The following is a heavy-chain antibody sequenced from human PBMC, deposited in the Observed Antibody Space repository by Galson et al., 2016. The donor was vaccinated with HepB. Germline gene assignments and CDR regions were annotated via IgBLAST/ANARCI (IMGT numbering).Heavy chain of an antibody. CDR2: IWHDGSNK. V-gene: IGHV3-33*01. Sequence: RLXXXASXXXFSTYXXXWVRXAPGKGLEXXXLIWHDGSNKYYADSVKGRFTISRDNPKNTLYLQMNSLKVEDTAVYYCAREMHVAXAAAFDXWGRGALV. D-gene: IGHD2-15*01. J-gene: IGHJ5*02. CDR1: XXXFSTYX. CDR3: AREMHVAXAAAFDX.